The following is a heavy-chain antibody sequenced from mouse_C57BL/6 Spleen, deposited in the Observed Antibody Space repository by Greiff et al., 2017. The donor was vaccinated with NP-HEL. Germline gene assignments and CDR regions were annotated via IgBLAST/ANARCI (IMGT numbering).Heavy chain of an antibody. V-gene: IGHV1-82*01. CDR3: ARRRGGLSLDY. CDR1: GYAFSSSW. D-gene: IGHD3-1*01. J-gene: IGHJ2*01. Sequence: VQLVESGPELVKPGASVKISCKASGYAFSSSWMNWVKQRPGKGLEWIGRIYPGDGDTNYNGKFKGKATLTADKSSSTAYMQLSSLTSEDSAVYFCARRRGGLSLDYWGQGTTLTVSS. CDR2: IYPGDGDT.